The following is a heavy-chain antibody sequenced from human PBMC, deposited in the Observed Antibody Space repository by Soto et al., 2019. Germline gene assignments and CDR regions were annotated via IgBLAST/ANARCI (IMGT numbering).Heavy chain of an antibody. D-gene: IGHD4-17*01. CDR2: IYYSGST. J-gene: IGHJ2*01. V-gene: IGHV4-59*08. CDR3: ARLTTVTTQNYWYFDL. CDR1: GGSISSYY. Sequence: SETLSLTCTVSGGSISSYYWSWIRQPPGKGLEWIGYIYYSGSTNYNPSLKSRVTISVDTSKNQFSLKLSSVTAADTAVYYCARLTTVTTQNYWYFDLWGRGTLVTVSS.